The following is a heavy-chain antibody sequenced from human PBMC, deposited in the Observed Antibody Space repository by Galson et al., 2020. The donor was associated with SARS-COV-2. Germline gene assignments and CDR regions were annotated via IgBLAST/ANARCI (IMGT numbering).Heavy chain of an antibody. D-gene: IGHD3-22*01. CDR1: GFTFSSYA. Sequence: GGSLRLSCAASGFTFSSYAMHWVRQAPGKGLEWVAVISYDGSNKYYADSVKGRFTISRDNSKNTLYLQMNSLRAEDTAVYYCARDYYDSSGYLFVLRYWGQGTLVTVSS. CDR2: ISYDGSNK. J-gene: IGHJ4*02. V-gene: IGHV3-30*04. CDR3: ARDYYDSSGYLFVLRY.